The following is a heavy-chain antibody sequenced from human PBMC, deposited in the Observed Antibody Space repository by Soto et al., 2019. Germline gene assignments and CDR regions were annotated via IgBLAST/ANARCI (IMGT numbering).Heavy chain of an antibody. CDR1: GYTLTELS. CDR3: ATDSYYDSSGHYDY. J-gene: IGHJ4*02. CDR2: FDPEDGET. V-gene: IGHV1-24*01. D-gene: IGHD3-22*01. Sequence: ASVKVSCKVSGYTLTELSMHWVRQAPGKGLEWMGGFDPEDGETIYAQKFQGRVTMTEDTSTDTAYMELSSLRSEDTAVYYCATDSYYDSSGHYDYWGQGTLVTVSS.